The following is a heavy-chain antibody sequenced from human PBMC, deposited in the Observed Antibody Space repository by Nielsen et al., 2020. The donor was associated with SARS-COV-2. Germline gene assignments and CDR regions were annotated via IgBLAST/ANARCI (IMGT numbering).Heavy chain of an antibody. CDR3: ASGDFWSGYFYYYYGMDV. CDR2: ISSSGSTI. J-gene: IGHJ6*02. V-gene: IGHV3-11*04. CDR1: GFTFSDYY. D-gene: IGHD3-3*01. Sequence: GESLKISCAASGFTFSDYYMSWIRQAPGKGLEWVSYISSSGSTIYYADSVKGRFTISRENAKNSLYLQMNSLRAEDTAVYYCASGDFWSGYFYYYYGMDVWGQGTTVTVSS.